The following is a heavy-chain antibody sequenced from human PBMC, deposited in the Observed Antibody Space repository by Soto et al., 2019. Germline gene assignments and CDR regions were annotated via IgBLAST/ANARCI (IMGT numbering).Heavy chain of an antibody. CDR1: GYTFTGYY. D-gene: IGHD5-18*01. CDR2: INPNSGGT. J-gene: IGHJ6*02. Sequence: ASVKVSCRASGYTFTGYYMHWVRQAPGQGLEWMGWINPNSGGTNYAQKFQGRVTMTRDTSISTAYMELSRLRSDDTAVYYCARDLRGYSYAYHYYYGMDVWGQGTTVTVSS. CDR3: ARDLRGYSYAYHYYYGMDV. V-gene: IGHV1-2*02.